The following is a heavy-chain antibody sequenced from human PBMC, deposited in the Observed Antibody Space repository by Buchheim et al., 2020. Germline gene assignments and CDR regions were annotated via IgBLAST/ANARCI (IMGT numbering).Heavy chain of an antibody. CDR3: ATDVAVAGPYWYFDL. Sequence: EVQLVESGGGLVKPGGSLRLSCAASGFTFSSYSMNWVRQAPGKGLEWVSSISSSSSYIYYADSVKGRFTISRDNAKNSLYLPMNSLRAEDTAVYYCATDVAVAGPYWYFDLWGRGTL. J-gene: IGHJ2*01. CDR1: GFTFSSYS. V-gene: IGHV3-21*01. CDR2: ISSSSSYI. D-gene: IGHD6-19*01.